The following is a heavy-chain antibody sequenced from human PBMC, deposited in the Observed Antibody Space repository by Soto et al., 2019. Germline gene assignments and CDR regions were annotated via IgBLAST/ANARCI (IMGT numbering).Heavy chain of an antibody. J-gene: IGHJ3*02. CDR1: GYSFVTYW. D-gene: IGHD3-22*01. V-gene: IGHV5-51*01. Sequence: GESLKISCNGSGYSFVTYWIGCVLQMPGKGLEWMGIIYPGDSDTRYSPSFQGQVTISADKSISTAYLQWSSLKASDTAMYYCAKRSGYYAFDIWGQGTMVTVSS. CDR3: AKRSGYYAFDI. CDR2: IYPGDSDT.